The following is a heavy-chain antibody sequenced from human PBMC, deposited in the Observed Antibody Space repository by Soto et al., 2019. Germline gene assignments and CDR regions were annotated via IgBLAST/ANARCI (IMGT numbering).Heavy chain of an antibody. CDR3: AVAVAGPTAIGY. CDR1: GFTFSSYW. V-gene: IGHV3-74*01. D-gene: IGHD6-19*01. CDR2: INSDGSST. Sequence: EVQLVESGGGLVQPGGSLRLSCAASGFTFSSYWMHWVRQAPGKGLVWVSRINSDGSSTSYADYVKGRFTISRDNAKNTLYLQMNSLRAEETAVYYCAVAVAGPTAIGYWGQGTLVTVSS. J-gene: IGHJ4*02.